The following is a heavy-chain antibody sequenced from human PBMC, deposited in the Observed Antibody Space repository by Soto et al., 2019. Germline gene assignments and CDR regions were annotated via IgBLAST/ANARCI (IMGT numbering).Heavy chain of an antibody. CDR1: GGSFSGYY. D-gene: IGHD2-15*01. V-gene: IGHV4-34*01. CDR3: VLGYCSGGSCDQYEGAFDI. CDR2: INHIGST. Sequence: QVQLQQWGAGLLKPSETLSLTCAVYGGSFSGYYWSWIRQPPGKGLEWIGEINHIGSTNYNPSLQSRVTISVDTSKNHFSLKLSSVTAADTAVYYCVLGYCSGGSCDQYEGAFDIWGQGTMVTVSS. J-gene: IGHJ3*02.